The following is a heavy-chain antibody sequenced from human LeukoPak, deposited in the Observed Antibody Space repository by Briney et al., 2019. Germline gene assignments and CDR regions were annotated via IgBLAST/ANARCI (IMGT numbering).Heavy chain of an antibody. CDR1: GGTFSSYA. Sequence: SVKVSCKASGGTFSSYAISWVRQAPGQGLEWMGGIIPIFGTANYAQKFQGRVTITTDESTSTAYMELSSLRSEDTAVYYCARDRAPYSSSWYLFQHWGQGTLVTVSS. J-gene: IGHJ1*01. V-gene: IGHV1-69*05. D-gene: IGHD6-13*01. CDR3: ARDRAPYSSSWYLFQH. CDR2: IIPIFGTA.